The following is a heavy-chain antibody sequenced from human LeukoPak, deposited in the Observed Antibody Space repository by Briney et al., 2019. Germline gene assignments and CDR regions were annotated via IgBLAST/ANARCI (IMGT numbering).Heavy chain of an antibody. Sequence: GGSLRLSCAASGFSFSGHWMHWARQLPGKGLVWVSRISPTGSTTSYADSVRGRFTVSRDNAKNTLYLQVNNLRAEDTAVYYCARGPSSNWSGLDFWGQGTLLTVSS. V-gene: IGHV3-74*01. CDR1: GFSFSGHW. J-gene: IGHJ4*02. CDR3: ARGPSSNWSGLDF. CDR2: ISPTGSTT. D-gene: IGHD6-13*01.